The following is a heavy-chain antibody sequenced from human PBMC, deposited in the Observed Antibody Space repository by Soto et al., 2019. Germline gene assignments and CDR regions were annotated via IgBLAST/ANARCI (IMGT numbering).Heavy chain of an antibody. V-gene: IGHV3-21*01. Sequence: PGGSLRLSCAASGFTFSSYSMNWARQAPGKGLEWVSSISSSSSYIYYADSVKGRFTISRDNAKNSLYLQMNSLRAEDTAVYYCASLAAAGKHNWFDPWGQGTLVTVSS. D-gene: IGHD6-13*01. CDR1: GFTFSSYS. CDR2: ISSSSSYI. J-gene: IGHJ5*02. CDR3: ASLAAAGKHNWFDP.